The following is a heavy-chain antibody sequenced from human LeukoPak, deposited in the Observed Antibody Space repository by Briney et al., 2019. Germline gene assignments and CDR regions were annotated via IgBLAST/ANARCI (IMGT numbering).Heavy chain of an antibody. V-gene: IGHV3-23*01. CDR2: ISGSGGST. Sequence: PGGSLRLSCAASGFIFSSYAMSWVRQAPGKGLEWVSGISGSGGSTYYADSVKGRFTISRDNSKNTLFLQMNSLRAEDTAVYYCAKGGKWDVTPFDYWGQGTLVTVSS. D-gene: IGHD1-26*01. CDR3: AKGGKWDVTPFDY. CDR1: GFIFSSYA. J-gene: IGHJ4*02.